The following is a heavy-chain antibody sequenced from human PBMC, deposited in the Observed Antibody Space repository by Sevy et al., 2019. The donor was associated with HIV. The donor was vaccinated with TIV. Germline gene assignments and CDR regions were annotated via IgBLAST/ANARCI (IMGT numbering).Heavy chain of an antibody. CDR1: GFTFSSYS. Sequence: GSLRLSCAASGFTFSSYSMNWVRQAPGKGLEWVSSISSSSTYIYYADSVQGRFTISRDNAKNSLFLQMNSLRAEDTAVYHCARDFGPGIAAAPDLWGRGTLVTVSS. D-gene: IGHD6-13*01. V-gene: IGHV3-21*01. J-gene: IGHJ2*01. CDR3: ARDFGPGIAAAPDL. CDR2: ISSSSTYI.